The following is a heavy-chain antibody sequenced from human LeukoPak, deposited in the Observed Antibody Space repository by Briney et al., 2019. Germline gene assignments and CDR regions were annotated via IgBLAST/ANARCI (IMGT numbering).Heavy chain of an antibody. J-gene: IGHJ2*01. V-gene: IGHV4-39*01. CDR3: ARLRRYSGSYYWYFDL. D-gene: IGHD1-26*01. CDR2: IYYSGST. Sequence: SETLSLTCTVSGGSISSSSYYWGWIRQPPGKGLEWVGSIYYSGSTYYNPSLKSRVTISLDTSKNQFSLKLSSVTAADTAVYYCARLRRYSGSYYWYFDLWGRGTLVTVSS. CDR1: GGSISSSSYY.